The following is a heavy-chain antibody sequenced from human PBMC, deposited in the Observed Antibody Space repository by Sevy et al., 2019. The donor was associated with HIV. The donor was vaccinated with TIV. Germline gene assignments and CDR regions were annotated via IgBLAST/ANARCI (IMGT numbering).Heavy chain of an antibody. V-gene: IGHV1-2*06. CDR3: VRESLTAPNTLLSFDI. CDR1: GYIFSDYN. CDR2: INPKSGDT. Sequence: ASVKVSCKSTGYIFSDYNMHWVRQAPGQGLEWMALINPKSGDTIYSQRFRGRVSMTRDTSMSTAYMELSGLTSDDAAVYYCVRESLTAPNTLLSFDIWGQGTMVTVSS. D-gene: IGHD2-8*01. J-gene: IGHJ3*02.